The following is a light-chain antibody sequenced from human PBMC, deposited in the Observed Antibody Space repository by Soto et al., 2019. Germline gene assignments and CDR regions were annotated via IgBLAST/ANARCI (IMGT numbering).Light chain of an antibody. Sequence: EFVLTQSPGTLSLSPGERATLSCRASQSVSRKYLAWYQQKPGQAPRLLIYDASNRATGIPDRFSGSGSGTDFTLTISRLEPEDFAVFYCQQYGSSPFTFGPGTKVDFK. V-gene: IGKV3-20*01. J-gene: IGKJ3*01. CDR3: QQYGSSPFT. CDR2: DAS. CDR1: QSVSRKY.